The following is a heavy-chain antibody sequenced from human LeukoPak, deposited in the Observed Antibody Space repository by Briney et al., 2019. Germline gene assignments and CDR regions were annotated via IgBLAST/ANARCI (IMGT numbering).Heavy chain of an antibody. CDR2: MNTDGSDT. CDR3: ARDLGYSSSWYFVYGMDV. Sequence: GGSLRLSCAASGFTFSTYWMHWVRQAPGKGLVWVSRMNTDGSDTSYADSVKGRFTISRDNAKNTLYLQMNSLRAEDTAVYYCARDLGYSSSWYFVYGMDVWGQGTTVTVSS. J-gene: IGHJ6*02. CDR1: GFTFSTYW. D-gene: IGHD6-13*01. V-gene: IGHV3-74*03.